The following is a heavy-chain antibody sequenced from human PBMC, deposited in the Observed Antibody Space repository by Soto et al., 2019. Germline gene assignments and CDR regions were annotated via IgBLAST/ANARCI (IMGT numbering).Heavy chain of an antibody. V-gene: IGHV1-18*01. J-gene: IGHJ4*02. D-gene: IGHD1-1*01. CDR1: GYGFTTYG. CDR2: ISAHNGNT. Sequence: QVHLVQSGAEVKKPGASVKVSCKGCGYGFTTYGITWVRQAPGQGLEWMAWISAHNGNTNYAQKLQGRVTVTRDTSTSTAYMELRSLRSDDTAGYSCARGRYGDYWGQGALVTVSS. CDR3: ARGRYGDY.